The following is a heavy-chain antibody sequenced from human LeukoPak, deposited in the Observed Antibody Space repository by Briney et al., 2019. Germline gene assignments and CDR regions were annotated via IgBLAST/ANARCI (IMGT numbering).Heavy chain of an antibody. Sequence: ASVKVSCKASGYTFTSYYLQWERQAPGQGLEWMGIINPSGGSTRYAQKFQGRVTMTRDTSTSTVDMELSSLRSEDTAVYYCARGLATGSYPGDAFDIWGQGTMVTVSS. CDR1: GYTFTSYY. D-gene: IGHD1-26*01. CDR2: INPSGGST. CDR3: ARGLATGSYPGDAFDI. V-gene: IGHV1-46*01. J-gene: IGHJ3*02.